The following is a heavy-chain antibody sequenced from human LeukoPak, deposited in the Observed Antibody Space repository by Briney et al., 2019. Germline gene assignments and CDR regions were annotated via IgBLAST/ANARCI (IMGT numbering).Heavy chain of an antibody. CDR3: ARVGLQYYYYYYMDV. V-gene: IGHV1-8*01. CDR2: MNPNSGNT. Sequence: GASVKVSCKASGYTFTSYDINWVRQATGQGREWMGWMNPNSGNTGYAQKFQGRVTMTRNTSISTAYMELSSLRSEDTAVYYCARVGLQYYYYYYMDVWGKGTTVTVS. J-gene: IGHJ6*03. CDR1: GYTFTSYD.